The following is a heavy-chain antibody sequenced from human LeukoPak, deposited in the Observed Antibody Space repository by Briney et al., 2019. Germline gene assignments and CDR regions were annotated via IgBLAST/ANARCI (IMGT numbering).Heavy chain of an antibody. Sequence: PSETLSLTCAVSGGSISSSNWWSWVRQPPGKGLEWIGEIYHSGSTNYNPSLKSRVTISVDKSKNQFSLKLSSVTAADTAVYYCARDPRPLYYYGSGSSPDYYYYGMDVWGQGTRSPSP. CDR1: GGSISSSNW. CDR2: IYHSGST. CDR3: ARDPRPLYYYGSGSSPDYYYYGMDV. J-gene: IGHJ6*02. D-gene: IGHD3-10*01. V-gene: IGHV4-4*02.